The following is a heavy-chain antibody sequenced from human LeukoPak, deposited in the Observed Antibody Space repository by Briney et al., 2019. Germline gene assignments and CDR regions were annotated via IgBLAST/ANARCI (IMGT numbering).Heavy chain of an antibody. CDR3: ARKNSNYYYGMDV. V-gene: IGHV3-53*01. Sequence: GGSLRLSCAASGFTFSSYEMNWVRQAPGKGLEWVSVIYSGGSTYYADSVKGRFTISRGNSKNTLYLQMNSLRAEDTAVYYCARKNSNYYYGMDVWGQGTTVTVSS. CDR2: IYSGGST. CDR1: GFTFSSYE. D-gene: IGHD1-7*01. J-gene: IGHJ6*02.